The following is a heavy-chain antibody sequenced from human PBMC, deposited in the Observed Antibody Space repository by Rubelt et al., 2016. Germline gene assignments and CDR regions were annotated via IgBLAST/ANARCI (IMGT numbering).Heavy chain of an antibody. CDR3: ARAAGTYGMDV. CDR1: GFTFSSYG. CDR2: ISYGGSNK. Sequence: QVQLVESGGGVVQPGRSLRLSCAASGFTFSSYGMHWVRQAPGKGLEWVAVISYGGSNKYYADFVKGRFTISRDNSKTTLYLQMNSLRAEDTAVYYGARAAGTYGMDVWGQGTTVTVSS. J-gene: IGHJ6*02. V-gene: IGHV3-30*19.